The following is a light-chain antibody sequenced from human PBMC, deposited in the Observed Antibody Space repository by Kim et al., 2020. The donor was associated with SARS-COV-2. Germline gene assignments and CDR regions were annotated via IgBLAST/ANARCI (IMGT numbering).Light chain of an antibody. Sequence: GLGGTLSCSGSFPNLGRNTVNWWQTLPGTAPKLLIFGYNHRPSGVPARFSGSKSGTSASLAISGLQSEDEADYYCSAWDDNLNGVGFGGGTQLTVL. CDR2: GYN. J-gene: IGLJ2*01. CDR3: SAWDDNLNGVG. V-gene: IGLV1-44*01. CDR1: FPNLGRNT.